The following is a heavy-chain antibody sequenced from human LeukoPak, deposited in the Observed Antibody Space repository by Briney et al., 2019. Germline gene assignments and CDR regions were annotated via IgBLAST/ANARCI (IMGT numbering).Heavy chain of an antibody. CDR3: PIDYGSGSYTPTTFDY. V-gene: IGHV1-69*01. J-gene: IGHJ4*02. CDR1: GGTFSSYA. CDR2: IIPIFGTA. D-gene: IGHD3-10*01. Sequence: GSSVKVSCKASGGTFSSYAISWVRQAPGQGLEWIGGIIPIFGTANYAQKFQGRVTITADESTSTAYMELSSLRSEDTAVYYCPIDYGSGSYTPTTFDYWGQGTLVTVSS.